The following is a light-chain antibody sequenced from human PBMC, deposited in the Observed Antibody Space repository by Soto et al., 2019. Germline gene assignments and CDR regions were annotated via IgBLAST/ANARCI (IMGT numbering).Light chain of an antibody. J-gene: IGKJ5*01. Sequence: EIVMTQSPATLSVSPGERATLSCRARQSVSSNLAWYQQTPGQAPRLLIYGASTRATGIPARFSGSGSGTEFTLTISSLQSEDFAVYYCQQANSFPITFGQGTRLEIK. V-gene: IGKV3-15*01. CDR1: QSVSSN. CDR3: QQANSFPIT. CDR2: GAS.